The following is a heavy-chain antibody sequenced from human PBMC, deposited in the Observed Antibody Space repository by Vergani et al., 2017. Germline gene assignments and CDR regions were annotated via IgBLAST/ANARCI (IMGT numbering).Heavy chain of an antibody. CDR3: ARKGGWAKKVGNHFDY. D-gene: IGHD4-23*01. V-gene: IGHV4-34*01. J-gene: IGHJ4*02. CDR1: GGSFSGYY. Sequence: QVQLQQWGAGLLKPSETLSLTCAVYGGSFSGYYWSWIRHPPGKGLEWIGEINHSGSTNYNPSLKSRVTISVDTSKNQFSLKLSSVTAAETAVNCCARKGGWAKKVGNHFDYWGQGTLVTVSS. CDR2: INHSGST.